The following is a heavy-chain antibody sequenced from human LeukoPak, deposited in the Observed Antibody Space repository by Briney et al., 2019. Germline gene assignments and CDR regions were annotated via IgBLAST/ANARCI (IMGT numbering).Heavy chain of an antibody. CDR2: ISGRGETT. CDR3: AKGSGSSGYSSSWYGMDV. J-gene: IGHJ6*02. Sequence: PGGSLRLSCAASGFNFRGQAMSWVRQGPGKGLEWVAGISGRGETTYYADSVKGRFTISRDNSKNTLYLQMNSLRAEDTAVYYCAKGSGSSGYSSSWYGMDVWGQGTTVTVSS. V-gene: IGHV3-23*01. CDR1: GFNFRGQA. D-gene: IGHD6-13*01.